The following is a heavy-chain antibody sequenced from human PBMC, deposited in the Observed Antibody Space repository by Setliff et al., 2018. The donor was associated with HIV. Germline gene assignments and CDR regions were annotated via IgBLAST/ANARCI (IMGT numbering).Heavy chain of an antibody. CDR1: GYTFTGYY. CDR3: ARSLPQRSYLDV. CDR2: INPNSGGT. J-gene: IGHJ4*02. V-gene: IGHV1-2*02. Sequence: ASVKVSCKASGYTFTGYYMHWVRQAPGQGLEWMGWINPNSGGTNYAQKFQGRVTMNRDTSITTAYMELSSLRYDDTAVYYCARSLPQRSYLDVWGKGTLVTVSS.